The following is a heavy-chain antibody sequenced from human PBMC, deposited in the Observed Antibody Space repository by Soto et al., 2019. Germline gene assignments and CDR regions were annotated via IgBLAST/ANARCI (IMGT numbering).Heavy chain of an antibody. D-gene: IGHD3-10*01. CDR2: IYPGDSDT. J-gene: IGHJ4*02. V-gene: IGHV5-51*01. Sequence: GESLKISCKGSGYSFTSYWIGWVRQMPGKGLEWMGIIYPGDSDTRYSPSFQGQVTISADKSISTAYLQWSSLKASDTAMYYCARHRITMVRGVIITVPLDYWGQGTLVTVSS. CDR1: GYSFTSYW. CDR3: ARHRITMVRGVIITVPLDY.